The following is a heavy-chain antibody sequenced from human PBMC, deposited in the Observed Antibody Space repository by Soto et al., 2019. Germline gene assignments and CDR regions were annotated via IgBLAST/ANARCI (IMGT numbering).Heavy chain of an antibody. J-gene: IGHJ6*04. V-gene: IGHV4-34*01. CDR3: ARGDVEGRDV. Sequence: SETLSLTCAVYGGSFSGYYWSWIRQPPGKGLEWIGEINHSGSTNYNPSLKSRVTISVDTSKNQFSLKLSSVTAADTAVYYCARGDVEGRDVWGKGTTVTVSS. CDR2: INHSGST. CDR1: GGSFSGYY.